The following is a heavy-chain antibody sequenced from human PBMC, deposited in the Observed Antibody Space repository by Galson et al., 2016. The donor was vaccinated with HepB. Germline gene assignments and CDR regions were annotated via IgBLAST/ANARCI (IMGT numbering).Heavy chain of an antibody. D-gene: IGHD4/OR15-4a*01. J-gene: IGHJ4*02. CDR3: ARVVLWDFHY. CDR1: GFTFSNYW. V-gene: IGHV3-7*03. Sequence: SLRLSCAASGFTFSNYWMSWVRQAPGKGLEWVANIKQDGSEKYYVDSVKGRFTISRDNAKNSLYLQRNSLRVEDTAVYYCARVVLWDFHYWGQGTLVTVSS. CDR2: IKQDGSEK.